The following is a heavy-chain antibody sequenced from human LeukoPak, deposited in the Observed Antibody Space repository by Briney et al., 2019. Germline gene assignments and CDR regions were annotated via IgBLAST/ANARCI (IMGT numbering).Heavy chain of an antibody. Sequence: SETLSLTCTVSGGSISSYYWSWIRQPAGKGLEWIGRIYTGGSTNYNPSLKSRVTMSVDTSKNQFSLKLSSVTAADTAVYYCARDVGPSGYFNTFDYWGQGTLVTVSS. CDR1: GGSISSYY. J-gene: IGHJ4*02. V-gene: IGHV4-4*07. CDR3: ARDVGPSGYFNTFDY. CDR2: IYTGGST. D-gene: IGHD3-22*01.